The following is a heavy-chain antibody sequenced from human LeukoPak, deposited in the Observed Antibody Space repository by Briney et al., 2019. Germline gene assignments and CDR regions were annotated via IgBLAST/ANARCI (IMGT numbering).Heavy chain of an antibody. CDR1: GDTFSSYA. CDR2: ITPFLGIA. Sequence: ASVKVSCKVSGDTFSSYAINWVRQAPGQGPEWMGRITPFLGIANYPQKFQGRVTITADESTTTVYMELSSLRSEDTAVYYCAREACREVGLMWPRLGGQDCRYDHWGQGTLVTVSS. CDR3: AREACREVGLMWPRLGGQDCRYDH. J-gene: IGHJ4*02. D-gene: IGHD3-16*01. V-gene: IGHV1-69*04.